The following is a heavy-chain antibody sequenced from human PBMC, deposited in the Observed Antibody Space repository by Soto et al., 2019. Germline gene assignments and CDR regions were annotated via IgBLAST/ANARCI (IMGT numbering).Heavy chain of an antibody. CDR3: AKKAGDCSGGSCYIFDY. CDR1: GFTFSRNA. CDR2: ISYDGSNK. J-gene: IGHJ4*02. Sequence: GGSLRLSCAASGFTFSRNAMHWVRQAPGKGLEWVAVISYDGSNKYYADSVKGRFTISRDNSKNTLYLQMNSLRAEDTAVYYCAKKAGDCSGGSCYIFDYWGQGTLVTVSS. V-gene: IGHV3-30*18. D-gene: IGHD2-15*01.